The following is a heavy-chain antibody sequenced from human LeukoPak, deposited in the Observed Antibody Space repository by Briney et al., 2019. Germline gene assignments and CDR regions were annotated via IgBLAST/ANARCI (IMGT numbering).Heavy chain of an antibody. CDR1: GFTFTTYS. Sequence: PGGSLRLSCAASGFTFTTYSMNWVRQAPGKGLEFVSAITPTSDYKYYADSVKGRFTISRDNSKNTLYLQMNSLRAEDTAVYYCAKVVQMVRGVTPFDYWGQGTLVTVSS. V-gene: IGHV3-21*01. CDR2: ITPTSDYK. CDR3: AKVVQMVRGVTPFDY. J-gene: IGHJ4*02. D-gene: IGHD3-10*01.